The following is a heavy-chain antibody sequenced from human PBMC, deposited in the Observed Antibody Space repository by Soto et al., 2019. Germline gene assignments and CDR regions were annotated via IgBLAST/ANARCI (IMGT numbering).Heavy chain of an antibody. J-gene: IGHJ3*02. CDR3: ARDRYSGYDYHNDAFDI. CDR1: GYTFTSYG. D-gene: IGHD5-12*01. V-gene: IGHV1-18*01. Sequence: ASVKVSCKASGYTFTSYGISWVRQAPGQGLEWMGWISAYNGNTNYVQKLQGRVTMTTETSTSTAYMELRSLRSDDTAVYYCARDRYSGYDYHNDAFDIWGQGTMVTVSS. CDR2: ISAYNGNT.